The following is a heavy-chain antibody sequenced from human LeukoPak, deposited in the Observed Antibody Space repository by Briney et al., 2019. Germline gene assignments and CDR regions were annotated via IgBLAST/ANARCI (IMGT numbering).Heavy chain of an antibody. CDR1: GGTFSSYA. J-gene: IGHJ3*02. D-gene: IGHD7-27*01. Sequence: SVKVSCKASGGTFSSYAISWVRQAPGQGLEWMGGIIPIFGTANYAQKFQGRVTITADESTSTAYMELSSLRSEDTAVYYCARDGEKDGAFDIWGQGTMVTVSS. V-gene: IGHV1-69*13. CDR3: ARDGEKDGAFDI. CDR2: IIPIFGTA.